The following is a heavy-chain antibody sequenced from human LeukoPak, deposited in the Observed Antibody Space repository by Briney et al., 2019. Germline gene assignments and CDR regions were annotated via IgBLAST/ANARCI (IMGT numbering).Heavy chain of an antibody. CDR3: ARNDAVLSSWFDP. J-gene: IGHJ5*02. CDR1: GGTFSSYA. Sequence: PVKVSCKASGGTFSSYAISWVRQAPGQGLEWMGGIIPIFGTANYAQKFQGRVTITADESTSTAYMELSSLRSEDTAVYYCARNDAVLSSWFDPWGQGTLVTVSS. V-gene: IGHV1-69*13. D-gene: IGHD3-3*02. CDR2: IIPIFGTA.